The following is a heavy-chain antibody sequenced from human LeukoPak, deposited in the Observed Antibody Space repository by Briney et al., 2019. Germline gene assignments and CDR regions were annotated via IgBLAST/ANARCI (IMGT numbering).Heavy chain of an antibody. D-gene: IGHD3-22*01. CDR3: ARRLPYYYDSSGYLGGNDAFDI. V-gene: IGHV4-39*07. Sequence: SETLSLTCTVSGGSISSSSYYWGWIRQPPGKGLEWIGSIYYSGSTNYNPSLKSRVTISVDTSKNQFSLKLSSVTAADTAVYYCARRLPYYYDSSGYLGGNDAFDIWGQGTMVTVSS. CDR2: IYYSGST. J-gene: IGHJ3*02. CDR1: GGSISSSSYY.